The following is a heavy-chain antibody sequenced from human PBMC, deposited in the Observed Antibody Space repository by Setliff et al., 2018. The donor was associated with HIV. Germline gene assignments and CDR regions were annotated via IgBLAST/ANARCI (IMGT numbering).Heavy chain of an antibody. CDR2: IIPIFNTA. CDR1: GGTFSLYA. J-gene: IGHJ5*02. Sequence: SVKVSCKASGGTFSLYAINWVRQAPGQGLEWMGGIIPIFNTANYAQKFQGRVTITADGSTSTAYVELSSLRFEDTATYYCARDQATGYEKVWFSWIDPWGQGTLVTV. CDR3: ARDQATGYEKVWFSWIDP. V-gene: IGHV1-69*13. D-gene: IGHD5-12*01.